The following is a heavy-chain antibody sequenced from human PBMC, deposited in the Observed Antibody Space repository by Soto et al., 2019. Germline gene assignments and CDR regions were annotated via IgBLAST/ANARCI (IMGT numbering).Heavy chain of an antibody. CDR3: ARQGAAVPTVPLIWFDP. CDR2: IYPDNSNT. Sequence: VSGKGLEWMGIIYPDNSNTKYSRSFQGQVTISADKSSSTAYLQWSSLKASDTAIYYCARQGAAVPTVPLIWFDPWGQGTLVTVSS. J-gene: IGHJ5*02. V-gene: IGHV5-51*01. D-gene: IGHD6-13*01.